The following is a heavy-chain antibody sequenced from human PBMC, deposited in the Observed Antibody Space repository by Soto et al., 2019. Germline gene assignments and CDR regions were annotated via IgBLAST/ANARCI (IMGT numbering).Heavy chain of an antibody. D-gene: IGHD6-19*01. CDR3: AKAYSSDRVYDD. CDR1: GFTFSSYW. V-gene: IGHV3-74*01. Sequence: PGGSLRHSCAASGFTFSSYWMHWVRQALGKGLVWVSRINSDGSSTSYADSVKGRFTISRANAKNTLYLQMNSLRAEDTAVYYCAKAYSSDRVYDDWDQGPLITVSS. CDR2: INSDGSST. J-gene: IGHJ4*02.